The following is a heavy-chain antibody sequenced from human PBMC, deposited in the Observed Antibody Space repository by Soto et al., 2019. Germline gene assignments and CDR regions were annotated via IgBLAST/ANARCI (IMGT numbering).Heavy chain of an antibody. D-gene: IGHD2-15*01. V-gene: IGHV3-23*01. CDR3: AAVVVVAATYNWFDP. J-gene: IGHJ5*02. CDR2: ISRSGANT. CDR1: GFTFSSHG. Sequence: EVQLLESGGGLVQPGGSLRLSCAASGFTFSSHGMSWVRQAPGKGLEWVSAISRSGANTYYADSVKGRFTISRDNSKNTVSLQMNSLRAEDTALYYCAAVVVVAATYNWFDPWGQGTLVTVSS.